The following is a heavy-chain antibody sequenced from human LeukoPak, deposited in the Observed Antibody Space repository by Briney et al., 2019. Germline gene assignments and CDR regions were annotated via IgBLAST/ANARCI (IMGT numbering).Heavy chain of an antibody. CDR2: ITTSDGNT. D-gene: IGHD7-27*01. CDR3: AKDGGLWVSAHWGDS. Sequence: GGSLRLSCAASGFSFSSYWMHWVRQAPGKGLEWVSTITTSDGNTYYADSVKGRFTVSRDNSKNTLFLQMNSLRAEDTAVYYCAKDGGLWVSAHWGDSWGRGTLVTVSS. V-gene: IGHV3-23*01. CDR1: GFSFSSYW. J-gene: IGHJ4*02.